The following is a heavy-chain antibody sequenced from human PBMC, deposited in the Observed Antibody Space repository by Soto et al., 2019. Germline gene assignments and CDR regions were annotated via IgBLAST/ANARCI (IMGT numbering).Heavy chain of an antibody. CDR1: GFTFSSYA. D-gene: IGHD2-2*01. CDR3: AKDCSSTSCYVYYYYYMDV. V-gene: IGHV3-23*01. CDR2: ISGSGGST. J-gene: IGHJ6*03. Sequence: PGGSLRLSCAASGFTFSSYAMSWVRQAPGKGLEWVSAISGSGGSTYYADSVKGRFTISRDNSKNTLYLQMNSLRAEDTAVYYCAKDCSSTSCYVYYYYYMDVWGKGTTVTVSS.